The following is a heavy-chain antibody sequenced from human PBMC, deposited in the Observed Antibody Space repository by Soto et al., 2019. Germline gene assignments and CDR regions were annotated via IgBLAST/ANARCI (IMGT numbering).Heavy chain of an antibody. CDR1: GYTFTSYA. CDR2: INAGNGNT. CDR3: ARELGYCSGGNCYMDGAFDF. V-gene: IGHV1-3*01. Sequence: ASVKVSCKASGYTFTSYAMHWVRQAPGQRLEWMGWINAGNGNTKYSQKFQGRVTITRDTSASTAYMELSSLRSEDTAVYYCARELGYCSGGNCYMDGAFDFWGQGTMVTVSS. J-gene: IGHJ3*01. D-gene: IGHD2-15*01.